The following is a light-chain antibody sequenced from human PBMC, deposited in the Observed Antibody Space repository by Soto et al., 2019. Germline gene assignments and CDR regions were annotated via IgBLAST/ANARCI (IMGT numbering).Light chain of an antibody. J-gene: IGKJ1*01. CDR1: QTIGSW. CDR2: DAS. V-gene: IGKV1-5*01. CDR3: QQYNRYSGM. Sequence: DIQMTQSPSSLSASVGDRVTVTCRASQTIGSWLAWYQQKPGRAPKLLIFDASSLERGVLSRFSGNGSGTEFTLTISGLQPDDFASYYCQQYNRYSGMFGQGTKVDIK.